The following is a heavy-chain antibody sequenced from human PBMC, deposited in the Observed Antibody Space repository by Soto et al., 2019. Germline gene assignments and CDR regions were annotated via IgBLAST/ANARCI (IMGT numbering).Heavy chain of an antibody. CDR2: IYYSGST. CDR3: ARQEPEDYFDY. V-gene: IGHV4-39*01. J-gene: IGHJ4*02. CDR1: GGSISSSSYY. Sequence: QLQLQESGPGLVKPSETLSLTCTVSGGSISSSSYYWGWIRQPPGKGLEWIGSIYYSGSTYYNPSLKSRVTISVDTSKNQFSLKLSSVTAADTAVYYCARQEPEDYFDYWGQGTLVTVSS.